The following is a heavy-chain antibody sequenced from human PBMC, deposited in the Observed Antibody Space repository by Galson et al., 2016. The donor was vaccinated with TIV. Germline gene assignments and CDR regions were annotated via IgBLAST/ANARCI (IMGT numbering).Heavy chain of an antibody. V-gene: IGHV1-69*10. D-gene: IGHD3-22*01. CDR1: GGTFSNYA. Sequence: SVKVSCKASGGTFSNYAFSWVRQAPGQGLEWMGGISPMLDTTNYAQKFQGRVTITADKFTSTAYMELSSLRSEDTAVYYCARLSGYWFSFDPDYWGQGSLVTVSS. J-gene: IGHJ4*02. CDR3: ARLSGYWFSFDPDY. CDR2: ISPMLDTT.